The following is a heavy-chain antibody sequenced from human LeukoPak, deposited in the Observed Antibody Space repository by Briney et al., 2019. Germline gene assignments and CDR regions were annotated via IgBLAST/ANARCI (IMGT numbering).Heavy chain of an antibody. V-gene: IGHV3-49*04. J-gene: IGHJ6*03. CDR3: TRGNWNYAHYYYMDV. CDR2: ITSKAYGGTT. CDR1: GFTFGDYA. Sequence: GGSLKLSCTASGFTFGDYAMSWVRQAPGKGLEWVGFITSKAYGGTTEYAASVKGRFTISRDDSKSIAYLQMNSLKTEDTAVYYCTRGNWNYAHYYYMDVWGKGTTVTVSS. D-gene: IGHD1-7*01.